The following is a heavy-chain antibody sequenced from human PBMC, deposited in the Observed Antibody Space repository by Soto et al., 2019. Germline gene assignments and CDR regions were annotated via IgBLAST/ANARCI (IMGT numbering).Heavy chain of an antibody. Sequence: GGSLRLSCAASGFTFSSYGMHWVRQAPGKGLEWVAVISYDGGNKYYADSVKGRFTISRDNSKNTLYLQMNSLRAEDTAVYYCAKVGLLRFLEWLTLDMDYWGQGTLVTVSS. J-gene: IGHJ4*02. CDR1: GFTFSSYG. CDR3: AKVGLLRFLEWLTLDMDY. V-gene: IGHV3-30*18. CDR2: ISYDGGNK. D-gene: IGHD3-3*01.